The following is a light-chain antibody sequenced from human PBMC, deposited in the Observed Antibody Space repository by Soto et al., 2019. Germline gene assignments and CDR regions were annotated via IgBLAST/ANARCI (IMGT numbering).Light chain of an antibody. J-gene: IGKJ4*01. V-gene: IGKV1-9*01. Sequence: DIQLTQSPTFLSASVGDRVTITCRASQVISSHLAWYQQKPGKAPKLLIYAASPLQSGVPSRFSGRGSGTEFTVTISSLRPGDGATYYCQQLKSYPVTVGGGTKVEIK. CDR1: QVISSH. CDR2: AAS. CDR3: QQLKSYPVT.